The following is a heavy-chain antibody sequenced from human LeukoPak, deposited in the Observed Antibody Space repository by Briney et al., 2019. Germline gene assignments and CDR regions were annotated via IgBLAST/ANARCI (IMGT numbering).Heavy chain of an antibody. CDR3: ARDCLRGEWGY. CDR1: GFTFCSYW. V-gene: IGHV3-74*01. CDR2: INSDGSSI. Sequence: GGSLRLSCAASGFTFCSYWMHWVRQAPGKGLVWVSRINSDGSSIGYADSVKGRFTISRDNAKNTLYLQMNSLRAEDTAVYYCARDCLRGEWGYWGQGTLVTVSS. D-gene: IGHD2-21*01. J-gene: IGHJ4*02.